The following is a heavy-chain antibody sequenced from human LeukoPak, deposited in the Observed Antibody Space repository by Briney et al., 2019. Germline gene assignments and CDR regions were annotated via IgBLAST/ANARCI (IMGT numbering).Heavy chain of an antibody. V-gene: IGHV4-34*01. CDR2: INHSGST. CDR1: GGSFSGYY. CDR3: ASPPPPPPIAADNWFDP. J-gene: IGHJ5*02. D-gene: IGHD6-13*01. Sequence: SETLSLTCAVYGGSFSGYYWSWIRQPPGKGLEWIGEINHSGSTNYNPSLKSRVTISVDTSKNQFSLKLSSVTAADTAVYYCASPPPPPPIAADNWFDPWGQGTLVTVSS.